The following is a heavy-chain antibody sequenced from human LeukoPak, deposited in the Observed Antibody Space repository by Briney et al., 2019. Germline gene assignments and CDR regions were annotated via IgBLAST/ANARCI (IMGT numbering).Heavy chain of an antibody. CDR1: GFTFSDYY. J-gene: IGHJ4*02. CDR2: NSSSGNTI. D-gene: IGHD6-19*01. Sequence: KPGGSLRLSCAASGFTFSDYYMSWIRQAPGKGLEWVSYNSSSGNTIYYADSVKGRFTISRDNAKNSLYLQMNSLRAEDTAVYYCARVISSGWYYFDYWGQGTQVTVSS. V-gene: IGHV3-11*01. CDR3: ARVISSGWYYFDY.